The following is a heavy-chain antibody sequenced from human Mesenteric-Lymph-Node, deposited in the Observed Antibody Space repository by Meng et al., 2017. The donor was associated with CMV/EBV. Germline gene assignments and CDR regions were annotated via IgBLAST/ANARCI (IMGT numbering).Heavy chain of an antibody. CDR1: GGTFSSYA. Sequence: SVKVSCKASGGTFSSYAINWVRQAPGQGLEWMGGIIPIFGTANYAQKFQGRVTITADKSTSTAYMELSSLRSEDTAVYYCAREISRDIVVVPAVPYYYYGMDVWGQGTTVTVSS. CDR3: AREISRDIVVVPAVPYYYYGMDV. CDR2: IIPIFGTA. V-gene: IGHV1-69*06. D-gene: IGHD2-2*01. J-gene: IGHJ6*02.